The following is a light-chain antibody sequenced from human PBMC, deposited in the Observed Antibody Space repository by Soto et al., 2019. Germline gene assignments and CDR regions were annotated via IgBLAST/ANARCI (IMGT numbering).Light chain of an antibody. V-gene: IGLV2-14*01. CDR2: EVS. CDR3: SSYTTSSTRV. CDR1: SSDIGFYDY. J-gene: IGLJ2*01. Sequence: SALTQPASVSGSPGQSITISCTGTSSDIGFYDYVSWYQQHPAKAPKLMIYEVSNRPSGVSNRFSGSKSGNTASLTISGLQPEDEADYYCSSYTTSSTRVFGGGTKVTVL.